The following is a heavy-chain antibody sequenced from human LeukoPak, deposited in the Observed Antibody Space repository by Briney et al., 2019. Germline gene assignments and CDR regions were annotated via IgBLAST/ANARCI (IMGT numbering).Heavy chain of an antibody. Sequence: SETLSLTCTVSGGLLSSSSHYWGWIRQPPGKGLEWIGSIYFTGSTYYNPSLKSRITMSVDTSKKHFSLKLSSMTAADTAVYYCARHRVRGAEDDVFDLWGQGTMVTVSA. D-gene: IGHD3-10*01. CDR1: GGLLSSSSHY. CDR2: IYFTGST. CDR3: ARHRVRGAEDDVFDL. J-gene: IGHJ3*01. V-gene: IGHV4-39*01.